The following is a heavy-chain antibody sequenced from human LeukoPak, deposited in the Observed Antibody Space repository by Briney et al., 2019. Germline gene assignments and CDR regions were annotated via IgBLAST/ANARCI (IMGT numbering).Heavy chain of an antibody. CDR2: INHSGST. D-gene: IGHD2-21*02. Sequence: PSETLSLTCAVYGGSFSGYYWSWIRQPPGKGLEWIGEINHSGSTNYSPSLKSRVTISVDTSKNQFSLKLSSVTAADTAVYYCARAFCGGDCYSETEQYYFDYWGQGTLVTVSS. V-gene: IGHV4-34*01. J-gene: IGHJ4*02. CDR1: GGSFSGYY. CDR3: ARAFCGGDCYSETEQYYFDY.